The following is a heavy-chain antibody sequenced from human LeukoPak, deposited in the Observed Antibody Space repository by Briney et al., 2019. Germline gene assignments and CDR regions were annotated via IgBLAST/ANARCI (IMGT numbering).Heavy chain of an antibody. V-gene: IGHV1-69*05. D-gene: IGHD6-19*01. Sequence: LVKVSCKASGGTFSSYAISWVRQAPGQGLEWMGGIIPIFGTANYAQKFQGRVTITMDESTSTAYMELSSLRSEDTAVYYCARERIPGYSSGWYYWGQGTLSPSPQ. CDR3: ARERIPGYSSGWYY. J-gene: IGHJ4*02. CDR1: GGTFSSYA. CDR2: IIPIFGTA.